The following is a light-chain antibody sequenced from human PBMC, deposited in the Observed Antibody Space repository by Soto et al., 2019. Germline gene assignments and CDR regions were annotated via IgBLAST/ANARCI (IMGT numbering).Light chain of an antibody. CDR2: ADN. V-gene: IGLV1-44*01. CDR1: SSNIGSNS. J-gene: IGLJ1*01. Sequence: QSALTQPPSASGTPGQRVSISCSGSSSNIGSNSVQWHQQLPGTAPNLLIYADNQRPSGVPDRFSGSKSGTPASLAITGLQSGDEADYYCAARDDSLNRFVFGTRTKVTVL. CDR3: AARDDSLNRFV.